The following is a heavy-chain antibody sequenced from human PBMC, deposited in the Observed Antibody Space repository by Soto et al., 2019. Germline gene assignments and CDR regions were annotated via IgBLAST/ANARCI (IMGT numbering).Heavy chain of an antibody. V-gene: IGHV4-59*01. Sequence: QVQLQESGPGLVKPSETLSLTCNVSGGSISSYYWSWIRQPPGKGLEWIGYIHYSGSTNYNPSLKSRVTTSVDTSKNQLSLKLSSVTAADTAVYYCARGLGSSSWYFRDWGQGTLVTVSS. CDR2: IHYSGST. CDR3: ARGLGSSSWYFRD. J-gene: IGHJ1*01. D-gene: IGHD6-13*01. CDR1: GGSISSYY.